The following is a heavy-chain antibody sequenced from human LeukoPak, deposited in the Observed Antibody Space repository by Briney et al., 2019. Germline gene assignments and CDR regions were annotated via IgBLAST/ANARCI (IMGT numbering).Heavy chain of an antibody. CDR1: GCSVSSNY. CDR3: ARDRAYGKYYFDY. V-gene: IGHV3-66*01. CDR2: IYSGDTT. Sequence: GSLRLPCATSGCSVSSNYMKSVRQDPGEGLEWVSAIYSGDTTYYADSVKGRFTISGDTSTTTLYLQMNSLRAEDTAVYYCARDRAYGKYYFDYWGQGTLVTVSS. J-gene: IGHJ4*02. D-gene: IGHD5-12*01.